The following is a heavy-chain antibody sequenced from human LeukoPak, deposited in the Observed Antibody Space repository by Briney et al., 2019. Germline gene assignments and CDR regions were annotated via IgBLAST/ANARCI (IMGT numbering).Heavy chain of an antibody. CDR3: ARQFSWDFWSEDAFDI. J-gene: IGHJ3*02. CDR1: GGSIGSYY. CDR2: IYYSGST. V-gene: IGHV4-59*08. D-gene: IGHD3-3*01. Sequence: SETLSLTCTVSGGSIGSYYWSWIRQPPGKGLEWIGYIYYSGSTNCNPSLKSRVTISVDTSKNQFSLKLSSVTAADTAVYYCARQFSWDFWSEDAFDIWGQGTMVTVSS.